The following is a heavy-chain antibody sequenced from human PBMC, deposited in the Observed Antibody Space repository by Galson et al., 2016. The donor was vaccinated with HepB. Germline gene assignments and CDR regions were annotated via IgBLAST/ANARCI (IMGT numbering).Heavy chain of an antibody. J-gene: IGHJ6*02. Sequence: SLRLSCAASKFSEFPFTNAWMNWVRQAPGKGLEWVGRIKSYNEGGTTDYAAPVKGRFTISREDSRNSLFLHMSNLKIEDTGVYYCTTGGPLPVGYRYHYYAMDVWGQETTVTVS. CDR2: IKSYNEGGTT. CDR1: KFSEFPFTNAW. V-gene: IGHV3-15*01. D-gene: IGHD5-18*01. CDR3: TTGGPLPVGYRYHYYAMDV.